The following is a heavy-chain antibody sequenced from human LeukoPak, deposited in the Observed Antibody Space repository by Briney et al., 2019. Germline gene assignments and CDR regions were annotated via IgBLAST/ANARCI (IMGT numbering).Heavy chain of an antibody. CDR1: GFTFSSYW. CDR2: INSDGSST. CDR3: ARDADVVFPYYYGSGRDFDY. V-gene: IGHV3-74*01. D-gene: IGHD3-10*01. J-gene: IGHJ4*02. Sequence: PGGSLRLSCAASGFTFSSYWMHWVRQAPGKGLVWVSRINSDGSSTSYADSVKGRLTISRDNAKNTLCLQMNSLRAEDTAVYYFARDADVVFPYYYGSGRDFDYWGQGTLVTVSS.